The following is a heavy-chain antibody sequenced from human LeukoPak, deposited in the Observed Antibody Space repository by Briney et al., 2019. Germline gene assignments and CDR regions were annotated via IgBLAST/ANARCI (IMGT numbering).Heavy chain of an antibody. CDR2: LFYSGST. CDR3: ARFALNSYGSGSYYYFDN. CDR1: GGSIRNGDFF. Sequence: SETLSLTCTVSGGSIRNGDFFWSWVRRPPGKGLEWIGYLFYSGSTYVNPSLESRVTMSVDTSKNQFSLKLSSVTAADTALYYCARFALNSYGSGSYYYFDNRGQGTLVIVSS. V-gene: IGHV4-30-4*01. D-gene: IGHD3-10*01. J-gene: IGHJ4*02.